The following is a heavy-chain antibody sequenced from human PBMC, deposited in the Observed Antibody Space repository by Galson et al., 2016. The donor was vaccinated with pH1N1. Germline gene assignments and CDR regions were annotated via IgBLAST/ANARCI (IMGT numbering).Heavy chain of an antibody. D-gene: IGHD7-27*01. Sequence: SVKVSCKASGYTFTSEYIHWVRQAPGQGLEWMGVIDPSNGGTTYSQNFQGLVTMTRDTSTNTVYMELSGLKSEDTAVYFCIRDLGRLRDYWGQGTLVTVSS. CDR1: GYTFTSEY. CDR2: IDPSNGGT. V-gene: IGHV1-46*01. J-gene: IGHJ4*02. CDR3: IRDLGRLRDY.